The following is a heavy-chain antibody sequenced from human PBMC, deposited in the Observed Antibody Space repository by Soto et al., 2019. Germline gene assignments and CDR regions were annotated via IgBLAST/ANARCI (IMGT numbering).Heavy chain of an antibody. D-gene: IGHD2-15*01. CDR3: AKSPLGYCSGGSCYPPHYFDY. J-gene: IGHJ4*02. Sequence: EVQLLDSGGGLVQPWGSLRLSCAASGFTFSNYAMSWVRQAPGKVLEWVSGVGGSGDSTYYADSVKGRFTISRDNSKDTLYLRMNSLRAEDTAVYYCAKSPLGYCSGGSCYPPHYFDYWGQGTLVTVSS. CDR1: GFTFSNYA. CDR2: VGGSGDST. V-gene: IGHV3-23*01.